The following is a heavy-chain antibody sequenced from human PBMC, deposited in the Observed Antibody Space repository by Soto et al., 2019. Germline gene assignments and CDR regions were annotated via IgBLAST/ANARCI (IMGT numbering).Heavy chain of an antibody. CDR1: GGSISSSGYY. Sequence: PSETLSLTCTVSGGSISSSGYYWGWIRQPPGKGLEWIGRIYYSGSTDYNPSLKSRVTISVDTSKNQFSLKLSSVTAADTVVYYCARLTYITSSPLFDYWGQGTLVTVSS. CDR3: ARLTYITSSPLFDY. V-gene: IGHV4-39*01. J-gene: IGHJ4*02. D-gene: IGHD6-6*01. CDR2: IYYSGST.